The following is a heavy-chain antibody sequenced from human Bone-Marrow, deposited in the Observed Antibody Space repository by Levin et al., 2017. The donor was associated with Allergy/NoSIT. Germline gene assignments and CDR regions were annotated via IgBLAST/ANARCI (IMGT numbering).Heavy chain of an antibody. CDR2: IYYSGST. D-gene: IGHD6-19*01. CDR3: ARTGGGSAWSYFDY. CDR1: GGSISSYY. V-gene: IGHV4-59*08. J-gene: IGHJ4*02. Sequence: SETLSLTCTVSGGSISSYYWSWIRQPPGKRLEWIGYIYYSGSTNYNPSLKSRVTISVDTSKNQFSLKLSSVTAADTAVYYCARTGGGSAWSYFDYWGQGTLVIVSS.